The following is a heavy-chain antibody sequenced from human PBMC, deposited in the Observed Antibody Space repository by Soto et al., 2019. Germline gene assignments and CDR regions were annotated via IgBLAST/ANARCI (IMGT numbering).Heavy chain of an antibody. J-gene: IGHJ6*02. CDR1: GFTFSSYA. V-gene: IGHV3-23*01. CDR2: ISGSGGST. D-gene: IGHD4-4*01. Sequence: GGSLRLSCAASGFTFSSYAMSWVRQAPGKGLEWVSAISGSGGSTYYADSVKGRFTISRDNSKNTLYLQMNSLRAEDTAVYYCAKDLQGKGSNSEGRPTLYGMDVWGQGTTVTVSS. CDR3: AKDLQGKGSNSEGRPTLYGMDV.